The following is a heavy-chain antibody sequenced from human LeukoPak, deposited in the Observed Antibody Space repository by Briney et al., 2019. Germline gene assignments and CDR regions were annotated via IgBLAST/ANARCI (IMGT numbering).Heavy chain of an antibody. D-gene: IGHD1-26*01. CDR1: GFTFSSYG. Sequence: TGGSLRLSCAASGFTFSSYGMSWVRQAPGKGLEWVSAISGSGGSTYYADSVKGRFTISRDNAKNSLYLQMNSLRAEDTAVYYCARAALVWEPRGYYFDYWGQGTLVTVSS. V-gene: IGHV3-23*01. J-gene: IGHJ4*02. CDR2: ISGSGGST. CDR3: ARAALVWEPRGYYFDY.